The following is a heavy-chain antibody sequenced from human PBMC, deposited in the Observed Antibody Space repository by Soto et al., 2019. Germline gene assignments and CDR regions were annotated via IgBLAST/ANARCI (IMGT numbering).Heavy chain of an antibody. CDR2: ISGSGGST. V-gene: IGHV3-23*01. D-gene: IGHD3-10*01. CDR1: GFIFSSYA. Sequence: GGSLRLSCAASGFIFSSYAMTWVRQAPGKGLEWVSTISGSGGSTSYTDSVKGRFTISRDNSKNTLYVQMNSLRPEDTAVYYCAKDIEESSSQHYWGQGTLVTVSS. CDR3: AKDIEESSSQHY. J-gene: IGHJ4*02.